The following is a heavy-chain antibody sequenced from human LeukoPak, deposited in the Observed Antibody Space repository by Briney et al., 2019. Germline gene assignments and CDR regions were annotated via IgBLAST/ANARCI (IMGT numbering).Heavy chain of an antibody. V-gene: IGHV5-10-1*01. D-gene: IGHD2-2*01. J-gene: IGHJ6*04. Sequence: GESLRISCKGSGYSFTSYWISWVRQMPGKGLEWIGRIDPSDSYTNYSPSFQGHVTISADKSISTAYLQWSSLKASDTAMYYCARQGCSSTSCHPYYYYGMDVWGKGTTVTVSS. CDR1: GYSFTSYW. CDR2: IDPSDSYT. CDR3: ARQGCSSTSCHPYYYYGMDV.